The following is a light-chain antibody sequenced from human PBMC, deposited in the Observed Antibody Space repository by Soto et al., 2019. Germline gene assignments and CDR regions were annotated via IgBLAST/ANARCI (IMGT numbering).Light chain of an antibody. J-gene: IGKJ2*01. CDR2: AAS. CDR3: LQDYNYPYT. CDR1: QGIRND. Sequence: AIQMTQSPSSLSASVGDRVTIACRASQGIRNDLGWYQQKPGKAPKLLIYAASSLQSGVPSRCSGSGSGTDFTHTISSLQPEDFATYYCLQDYNYPYTGGQGTKVDIK. V-gene: IGKV1-6*01.